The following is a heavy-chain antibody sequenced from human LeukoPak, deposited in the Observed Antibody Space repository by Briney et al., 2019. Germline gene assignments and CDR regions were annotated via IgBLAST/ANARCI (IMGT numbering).Heavy chain of an antibody. V-gene: IGHV4-59*01. Sequence: SETLSLTCTVSGGSISSYYWSWIRQPPGKGLEWIGYIYYSGCTNYNPSLKSRVTISVDTSKNQSSLKLSPVTAADTAVYYCARDPGSSWYRFDYWGQGTLVTVSS. J-gene: IGHJ4*02. D-gene: IGHD6-13*01. CDR1: GGSISSYY. CDR2: IYYSGCT. CDR3: ARDPGSSWYRFDY.